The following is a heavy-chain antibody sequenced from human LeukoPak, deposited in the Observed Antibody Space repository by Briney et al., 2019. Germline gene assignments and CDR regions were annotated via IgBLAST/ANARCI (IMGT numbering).Heavy chain of an antibody. CDR3: ARGTAYSSSWYWGNWFDP. J-gene: IGHJ5*02. CDR2: INHSGST. Sequence: SETLSLTCTASGGSISSYYWSWIRQPPGKGLEWIGEINHSGSTNYNPSLKSRVTISVDTSKNQFSLKLSSVTAADTAVYYCARGTAYSSSWYWGNWFDPWGQGTLVTVSS. D-gene: IGHD6-13*01. V-gene: IGHV4-34*01. CDR1: GGSISSYY.